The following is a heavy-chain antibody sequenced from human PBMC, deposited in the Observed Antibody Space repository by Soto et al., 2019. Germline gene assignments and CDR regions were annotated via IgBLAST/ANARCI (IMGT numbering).Heavy chain of an antibody. CDR3: ARVKSGSYDWFDP. Sequence: EVQLVESGGVLVQPGGSLRLSCAASGFTFSNYWMHWVRQAPGKGLMWVSRINTDGIRTTYADSVKGRFAISRDNAKNTLYLQMNSLRAEDTAVYYCARVKSGSYDWFDPWGQGTLVTVSS. V-gene: IGHV3-74*01. CDR1: GFTFSNYW. CDR2: INTDGIRT. J-gene: IGHJ5*02. D-gene: IGHD3-10*01.